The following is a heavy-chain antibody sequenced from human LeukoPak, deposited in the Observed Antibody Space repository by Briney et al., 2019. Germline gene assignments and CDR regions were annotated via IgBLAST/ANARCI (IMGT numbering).Heavy chain of an antibody. V-gene: IGHV3-30*03. Sequence: GGSLRLSCAASGFIFDNFAIHWVRQAPGKGREWVSIVSFDGTNNFYADSVKGRFIVSRDSSNNTVYLHMNSLRPDDTAVYFCARDRNVVGADFDSWGQGTLVTVSS. J-gene: IGHJ5*01. CDR1: GFIFDNFA. CDR2: VSFDGTNN. CDR3: ARDRNVVGADFDS. D-gene: IGHD2-15*01.